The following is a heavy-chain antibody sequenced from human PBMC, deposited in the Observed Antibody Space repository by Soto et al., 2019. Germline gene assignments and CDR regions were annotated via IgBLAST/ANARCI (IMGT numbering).Heavy chain of an antibody. D-gene: IGHD2-21*02. CDR2: VFSSVSA. CDR1: GVSVRSYT. CDR3: ARDGMTTGDT. V-gene: IGHV4-4*07. Sequence: QLQLQESGPGQVRPSETLSLTCIVSGVSVRSYTWSWVRQPANKGLEWIGRVFSSVSATYNPSLKSRVTISMDTSENRTSLKLDSVTAADAAVYFCARDGMTTGDTWGPGTLVTVSS. J-gene: IGHJ4*02.